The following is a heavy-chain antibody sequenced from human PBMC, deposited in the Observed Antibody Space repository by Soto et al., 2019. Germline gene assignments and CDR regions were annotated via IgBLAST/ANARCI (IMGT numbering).Heavy chain of an antibody. J-gene: IGHJ4*02. V-gene: IGHV4-34*01. CDR2: INHSGST. Sequence: PSETLSLTCAVYGGSFSGYYWSWIRQPPGKGLEWIGEINHSGSTNYNPSLKSRVTISVDTSKNQFSLKLSSVTAADTAVYYCARSHHYYGSESYYFDYWGQGTLVTVS. D-gene: IGHD3-10*01. CDR3: ARSHHYYGSESYYFDY. CDR1: GGSFSGYY.